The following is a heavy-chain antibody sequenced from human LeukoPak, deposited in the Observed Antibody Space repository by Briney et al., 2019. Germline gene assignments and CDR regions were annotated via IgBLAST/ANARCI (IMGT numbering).Heavy chain of an antibody. J-gene: IGHJ5*02. D-gene: IGHD5-18*01. V-gene: IGHV1-2*02. Sequence: ASVKVSCKASGYTFTGYYMHWVRQAPGQGLEWMGWINRNSGGTTYAQKFQGRVTMTRDTSTSTVYMELSSLRSEDTAVYYCARDERDGGDTAMLGANNWFDPWGQGTLVTVSS. CDR1: GYTFTGYY. CDR3: ARDERDGGDTAMLGANNWFDP. CDR2: INRNSGGT.